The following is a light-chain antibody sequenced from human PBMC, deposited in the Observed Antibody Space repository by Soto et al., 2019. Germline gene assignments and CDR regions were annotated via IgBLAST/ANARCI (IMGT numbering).Light chain of an antibody. Sequence: AIQLTQSPSSLSASVGDRVTITCRASQGISSALAWYQQKPGKAPKLLIYDASSLETGVPSRFSGSAYGTDFPLTISSLQPEDFATYFCQQFISYPLTFGGGTKVEIK. CDR1: QGISSA. J-gene: IGKJ4*01. CDR2: DAS. V-gene: IGKV1-13*02. CDR3: QQFISYPLT.